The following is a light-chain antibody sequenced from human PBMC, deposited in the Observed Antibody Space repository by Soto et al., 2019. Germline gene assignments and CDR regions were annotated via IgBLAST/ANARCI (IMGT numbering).Light chain of an antibody. CDR3: QQSEALVLR. CDR1: QDITDY. J-gene: IGKJ4*02. CDR2: DAS. Sequence: DIQMTQSPSSLSASVGDRVTITFTTRQDITDYLHWYQQKPGKAPRLLIYDASILETGVPSRFSGSGSGTDFTLTISSLPPEDTATYYCQQSEALVLRFGGGTKVEI. V-gene: IGKV1-33*01.